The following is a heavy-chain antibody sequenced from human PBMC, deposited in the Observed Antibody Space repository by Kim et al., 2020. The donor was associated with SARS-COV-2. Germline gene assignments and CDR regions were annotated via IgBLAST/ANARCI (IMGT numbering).Heavy chain of an antibody. CDR2: IIPIFGTA. D-gene: IGHD3-10*01. V-gene: IGHV1-69*13. CDR3: ARGGDYYGSGSIDDAFDI. Sequence: SVKVSCKASGGTFSSYAISWVRQAPGQGLEWMGGIIPIFGTANYAQKFQGRVTITADESTSTAYMELSSLRSEDTAVYYCARGGDYYGSGSIDDAFDIWGQGTMVTVSS. J-gene: IGHJ3*02. CDR1: GGTFSSYA.